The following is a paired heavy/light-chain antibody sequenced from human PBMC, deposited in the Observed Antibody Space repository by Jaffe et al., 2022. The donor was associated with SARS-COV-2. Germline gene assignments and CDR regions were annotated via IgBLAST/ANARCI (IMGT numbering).Heavy chain of an antibody. CDR3: ARGDGWHHN. Sequence: EVQLVESGGGLVQPGGSLRLSCAASGFTLISNWMTWVRQPPGKGLEWLANIKHDGSEINYVDSVKGRFTISRDNAKNSLYLQMSSLRAEDTAVYFCARGDGWHHNWGQGTLVTVSS. D-gene: IGHD6-19*01. CDR1: GFTLISNW. J-gene: IGHJ4*02. V-gene: IGHV3-7*03. CDR2: IKHDGSEI.
Light chain of an antibody. V-gene: IGKV3-20*01. CDR2: NAF. Sequence: EIVLTQSPGTLSLSPGDRATLSCRASQSVSSNYLAWYQQKPGQAPRLLIYNAFSRATGIPDRFSGSGSGTDFTLTVSRLEPEDSAVYYCQQYHRSPRTFGQGTKVEIK. J-gene: IGKJ1*01. CDR3: QQYHRSPRT. CDR1: QSVSSNY.